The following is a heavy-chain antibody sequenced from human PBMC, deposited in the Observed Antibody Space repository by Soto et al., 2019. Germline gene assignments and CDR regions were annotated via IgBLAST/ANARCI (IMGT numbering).Heavy chain of an antibody. CDR3: AREGGPGTVTTFYYGMDV. Sequence: SETLSLTCTGSGGSISSSSYYGGWIRQPPGKGLEWIGRIYYSGSTYYNPSLKSRVTISVDKSKNQFSLKLSSVTAADTAVYYCAREGGPGTVTTFYYGMDVWGQGTTVTVSS. D-gene: IGHD4-4*01. V-gene: IGHV4-39*07. CDR2: IYYSGST. CDR1: GGSISSSSYY. J-gene: IGHJ6*02.